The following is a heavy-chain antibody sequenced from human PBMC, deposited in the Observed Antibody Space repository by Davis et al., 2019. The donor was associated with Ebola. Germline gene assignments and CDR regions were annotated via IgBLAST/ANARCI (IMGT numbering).Heavy chain of an antibody. V-gene: IGHV4-59*01. CDR3: ARGAAMTITGGFTKFDY. CDR2: IDYNGRT. D-gene: IGHD4/OR15-4a*01. J-gene: IGHJ4*02. CDR1: GDSIKSYY. Sequence: MPGGSLRLSCTVSGDSIKSYYWNWIRQTPGKGLEWIGYIDYNGRTDQNPSLKSRVTILRDTSKNQFSLKLNSVTTADTAVYYCARGAAMTITGGFTKFDYWGQGTLVTVSS.